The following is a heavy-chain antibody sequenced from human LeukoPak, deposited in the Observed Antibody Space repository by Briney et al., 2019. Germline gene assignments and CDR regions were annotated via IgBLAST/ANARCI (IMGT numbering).Heavy chain of an antibody. V-gene: IGHV3-23*03. CDR2: INGDGRNI. CDR1: GFSFSRYD. Sequence: GGSLRLSCAASGFSFSRYDLSWVRQAPGKGLECVARINGDGRNINYADAVRGRFTISRDNAMNTLYLEMNSLRAEDTAVSYCARELMDYDVSTGLHHYFIDVWGPGTTLTVTS. J-gene: IGHJ6*02. CDR3: ARELMDYDVSTGLHHYFIDV. D-gene: IGHD3-9*01.